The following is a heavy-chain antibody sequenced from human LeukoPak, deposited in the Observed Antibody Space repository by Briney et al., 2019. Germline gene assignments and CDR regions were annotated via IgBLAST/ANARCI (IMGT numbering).Heavy chain of an antibody. CDR2: IGIGDDT. D-gene: IGHD5/OR15-5a*01. CDR3: IRGGIRVSGIDAFDI. V-gene: IGHV3-13*01. CDR1: GFTFRDYD. Sequence: GGSLRLSCAASGFTFRDYDMHWVRQVPGRGLEWVSAIGIGDDTHYPDSVKGRFTISKENAKNSLYLQMNTLRDGDTAVYYCIRGGIRVSGIDAFDIWGQGTMVTVSS. J-gene: IGHJ3*02.